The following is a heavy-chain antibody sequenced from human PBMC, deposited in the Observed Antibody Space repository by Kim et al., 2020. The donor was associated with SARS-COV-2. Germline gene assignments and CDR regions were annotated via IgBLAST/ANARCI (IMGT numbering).Heavy chain of an antibody. D-gene: IGHD6-19*01. J-gene: IGHJ6*01. CDR1: GYTFTSYG. CDR3: ARDRWKSNGWYRFYYYYGMDV. V-gene: IGHV1-18*04. CDR2: ISAYNGNT. Sequence: ASVKVSCKASGYTFTSYGISWVRQAPGQGLEWMGWISAYNGNTNYAQKLQGRVTMTTDTSTSTAYMELRSLRSDDTAVYYCARDRWKSNGWYRFYYYYGMDVRGQGSTGSVPS.